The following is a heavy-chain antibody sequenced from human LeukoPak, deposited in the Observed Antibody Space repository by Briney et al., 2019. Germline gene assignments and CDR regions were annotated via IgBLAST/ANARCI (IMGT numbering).Heavy chain of an antibody. D-gene: IGHD6-13*01. Sequence: GASVKVSCKASGYTFTSYYMHWVRQAPGQGLEWMGIINPSGGSTSYAQKFQGRVTMTRDTSTGTVYMELSSLRSEDTAVYYCAREGAAGTSYYYYGMDVWGQGTTVTVSS. CDR2: INPSGGST. J-gene: IGHJ6*02. CDR1: GYTFTSYY. V-gene: IGHV1-46*01. CDR3: AREGAAGTSYYYYGMDV.